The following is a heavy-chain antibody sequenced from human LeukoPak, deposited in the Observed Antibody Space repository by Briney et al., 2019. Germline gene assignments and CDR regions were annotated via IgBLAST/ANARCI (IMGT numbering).Heavy chain of an antibody. CDR1: GFTFSSYA. CDR3: AELGITMIGGV. J-gene: IGHJ6*04. D-gene: IGHD3-10*02. CDR2: ISSSGSTI. V-gene: IGHV3-48*03. Sequence: GGSLRLSCAASGFTFSSYAMIWVRQAPGKGLEWVSYISSSGSTIYYADSVKGRFTISRDNAKNSLYLQMNSLRAEDTAVYYCAELGITMIGGVWGKGTTVTISS.